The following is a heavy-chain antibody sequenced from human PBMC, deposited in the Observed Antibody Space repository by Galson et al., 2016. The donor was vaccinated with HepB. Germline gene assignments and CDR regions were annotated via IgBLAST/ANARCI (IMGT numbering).Heavy chain of an antibody. CDR1: GGSINSGVYS. J-gene: IGHJ4*02. D-gene: IGHD1-26*01. CDR3: ARDLNVEGATGGDY. V-gene: IGHV3-33*08. CDR2: IWYNGSKK. Sequence: LSLTCGVSGGSINSGVYSLTWIRQAPGKGLEWVAVIWYNGSKKYYADSVKGRFTISRDNSRNTLDVQMQSLRVEETAVYYCARDLNVEGATGGDYWGQGTQVTVST.